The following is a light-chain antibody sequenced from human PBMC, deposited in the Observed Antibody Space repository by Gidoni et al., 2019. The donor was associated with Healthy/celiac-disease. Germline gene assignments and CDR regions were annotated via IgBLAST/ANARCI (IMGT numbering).Light chain of an antibody. CDR3: QRRSNWPSC. CDR2: GAS. J-gene: IGKJ3*01. Sequence: LTQSPATLSLSPGERATLSCRASQSVSSYLAWDQQKPGQAPRLFIYGASNRATGIPAMLSGSGSGKDFPLTIRSPEPEDVSVYYCQRRSNWPSCFGPGTKVDIK. CDR1: QSVSSY. V-gene: IGKV3-11*01.